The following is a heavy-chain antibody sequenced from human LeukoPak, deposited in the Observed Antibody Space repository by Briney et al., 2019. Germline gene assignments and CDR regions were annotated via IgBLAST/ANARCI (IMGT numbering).Heavy chain of an antibody. D-gene: IGHD1-1*01. CDR1: GGSFSGYY. J-gene: IGHJ4*02. CDR2: INHRGST. Sequence: SETLSLTCAVYGGSFSGYYWSWIRQPPGKGLEWIGEINHRGSTNYNPSLKSRVTISVDTSKNQFSLKLSSVTAADTAVYYCARVSDWNDFDYGGQGTLITVSS. V-gene: IGHV4-34*01. CDR3: ARVSDWNDFDY.